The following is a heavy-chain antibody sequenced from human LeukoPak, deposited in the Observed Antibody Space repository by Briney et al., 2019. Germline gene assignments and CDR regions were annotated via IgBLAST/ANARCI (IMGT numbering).Heavy chain of an antibody. J-gene: IGHJ4*02. V-gene: IGHV3-23*01. CDR2: ISGSGGST. CDR1: GFTFSSYA. D-gene: IGHD3-22*01. Sequence: GGSLTLSCAASGFTFSSYAMSWARQAPGKGLEWVSAISGSGGSTYYADSVKGRFTISRDNSKNTLYLQMNSLRAEDTAVYYGAKADSSGYYPLDYWGQGTLVSVSS. CDR3: AKADSSGYYPLDY.